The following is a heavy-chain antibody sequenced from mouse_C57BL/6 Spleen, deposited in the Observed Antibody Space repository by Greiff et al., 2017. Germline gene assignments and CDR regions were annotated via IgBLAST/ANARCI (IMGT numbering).Heavy chain of an antibody. D-gene: IGHD1-1*01. CDR1: GYTFTSYW. J-gene: IGHJ3*01. CDR3: ASQLCHPTGFAY. Sequence: QVQLQQPGAELVKPGASVKLSCKASGYTFTSYWMHWVKQRPGQGLEWIGMIHPNSGSTNYNEKFKSKATLTVDKSSSSAYMQRSSLTSEDSAVYYCASQLCHPTGFAYWGQGPLVTVSA. V-gene: IGHV1-64*01. CDR2: IHPNSGST.